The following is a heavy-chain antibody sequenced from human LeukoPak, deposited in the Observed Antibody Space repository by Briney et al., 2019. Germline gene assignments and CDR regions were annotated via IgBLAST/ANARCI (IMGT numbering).Heavy chain of an antibody. J-gene: IGHJ4*02. D-gene: IGHD6-19*01. CDR1: GFTFSSYA. V-gene: IGHV3-23*01. Sequence: GGSLRLSCAASGFTFSSYAMSWVRQAPGKGLECISGFSGSGGSTYYADSVKGRFTISRDNSKNTLYLQMNSLRAEDTAVYYCAKGGDIAVAGRGIDYWGQGTLVTVSS. CDR2: FSGSGGST. CDR3: AKGGDIAVAGRGIDY.